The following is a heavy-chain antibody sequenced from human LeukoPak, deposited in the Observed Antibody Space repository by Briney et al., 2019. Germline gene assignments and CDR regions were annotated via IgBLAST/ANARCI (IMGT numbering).Heavy chain of an antibody. D-gene: IGHD2-2*02. V-gene: IGHV1-69*04. J-gene: IGHJ6*02. CDR2: IIPILGIA. Sequence: SVKVSCKASGGTFSSYAISWVRQAPGQGLEWMGRIIPILGIANYAQKFQGRVTITADKSTSTAYMELSSLRSEDTAVYYCATTADGYCSSTSCYTPPYYYYGMDVWGQGTTVTVSS. CDR1: GGTFSSYA. CDR3: ATTADGYCSSTSCYTPPYYYYGMDV.